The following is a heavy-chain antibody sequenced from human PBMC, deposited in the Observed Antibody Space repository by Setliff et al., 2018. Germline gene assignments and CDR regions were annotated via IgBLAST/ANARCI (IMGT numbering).Heavy chain of an antibody. J-gene: IGHJ3*02. V-gene: IGHV3-66*04. CDR2: ISSGGSK. CDR3: ARQLRHAFDI. Sequence: GGSLRLSCAASGFTFSSYWMSWVRQAPGKGLEWVSAISSGGSKFYADSVKGRFTISRDKAKNTLYLQMNSLRAEDTAIYYCARQLRHAFDIWGQGTMVTVSS. CDR1: GFTFSSYW. D-gene: IGHD2-21*02.